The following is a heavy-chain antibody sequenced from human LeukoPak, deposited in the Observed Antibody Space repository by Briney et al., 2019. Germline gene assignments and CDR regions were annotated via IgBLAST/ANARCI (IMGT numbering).Heavy chain of an antibody. CDR1: GYTFTGYY. Sequence: ASVKVSCKASGYTFTGYYMHWVRQAPGQGLEWMGWINPNSGGTNYAQKFQGRVTMTRDTSISTAYMELSRLRSDDTAVYYCARVNLSMVRGGSYYHYMDVWGKGTTVTVSS. J-gene: IGHJ6*03. CDR3: ARVNLSMVRGGSYYHYMDV. CDR2: INPNSGGT. V-gene: IGHV1-2*02. D-gene: IGHD3-10*01.